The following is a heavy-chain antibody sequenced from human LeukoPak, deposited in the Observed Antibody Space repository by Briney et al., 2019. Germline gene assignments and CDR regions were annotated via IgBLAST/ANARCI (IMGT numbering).Heavy chain of an antibody. V-gene: IGHV3-7*01. D-gene: IGHD1-26*01. CDR3: ARDREVGATIHDY. Sequence: GGSLRLSCAASGFTFSNYYMSWVRQVPGKGLEWVANIKPDGSDKSYVDSVKGRFTISRDNAENSLYLQLSSLRVDDMAVYFCARDREVGATIHDYWGQGTLVTVSS. J-gene: IGHJ4*02. CDR1: GFTFSNYY. CDR2: IKPDGSDK.